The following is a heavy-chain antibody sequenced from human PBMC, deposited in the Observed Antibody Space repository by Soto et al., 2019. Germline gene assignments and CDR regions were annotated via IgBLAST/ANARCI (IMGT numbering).Heavy chain of an antibody. Sequence: QVQLVQSGAEVKKPGSSVKVSCKASGDTYSSYEINWVRQAPGLGLEWMGGIVPVYGTANYAPKFQGRVTLIAAVATGTTYMELSSLRSGDTDVYFCAREAAPQSSGWNYWGQGTLVTVSS. CDR2: IVPVYGTA. CDR1: GDTYSSYE. D-gene: IGHD6-19*01. J-gene: IGHJ4*02. CDR3: AREAAPQSSGWNY. V-gene: IGHV1-69*12.